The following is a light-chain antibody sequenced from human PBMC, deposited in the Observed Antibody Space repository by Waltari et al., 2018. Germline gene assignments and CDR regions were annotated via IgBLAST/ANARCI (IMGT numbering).Light chain of an antibody. V-gene: IGKV4-1*01. CDR1: QPFLDSSNNRNY. CDR3: QQYYSPPPLFT. J-gene: IGKJ3*01. CDR2: WAS. Sequence: DIVMTQSPDSLAVSLGERATIHCKSSQPFLDSSNNRNYLDWYQQKPGQPPKLLIYWASSRESGVPDRFSGSGSGTDFTLTITSLQAEDVAVYYCQQYYSPPPLFTFGPGTKVDIK.